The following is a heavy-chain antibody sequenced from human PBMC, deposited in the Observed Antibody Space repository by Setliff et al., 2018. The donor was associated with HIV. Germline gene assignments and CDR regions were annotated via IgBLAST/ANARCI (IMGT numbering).Heavy chain of an antibody. V-gene: IGHV4-4*09. CDR3: ARGLSFYDPGGFDY. CDR2: IYTSGST. J-gene: IGHJ4*02. Sequence: SETLSLTCTVSGGSISSYYWSWIRKPPGKGLEWIGYIYTSGSTNYNPSLKSRVTISVDTSKNQFSLKLSSVTAADTAVYYCARGLSFYDPGGFDYWGQGTLVTVSS. D-gene: IGHD3-22*01. CDR1: GGSISSYY.